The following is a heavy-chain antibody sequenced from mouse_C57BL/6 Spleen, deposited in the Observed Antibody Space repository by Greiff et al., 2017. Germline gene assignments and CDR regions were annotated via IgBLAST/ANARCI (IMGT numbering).Heavy chain of an antibody. J-gene: IGHJ2*01. D-gene: IGHD1-1*01. CDR1: GYSFTGYY. CDR3: AISPIVTTVVPFYD. V-gene: IGHV1-42*01. Sequence: VQLKESGPELVKPGASVKISCTASGYSFTGYYMTWVKQSPEKSLEWIGEINPSTGGTTYNQKFTAKVTLTVDKSSITASMELRSMTSEDSAVYYCAISPIVTTVVPFYDWGQGTTLPVAS. CDR2: INPSTGGT.